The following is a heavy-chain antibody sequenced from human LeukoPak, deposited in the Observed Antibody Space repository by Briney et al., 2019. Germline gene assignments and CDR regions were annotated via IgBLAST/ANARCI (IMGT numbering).Heavy chain of an antibody. J-gene: IGHJ3*02. CDR3: ARQLHYRYDSSGKDWNEAFAI. CDR1: GYSFTSYW. CDR2: IYPGDSDT. D-gene: IGHD3-22*01. Sequence: GESLKISCKGSGYSFTSYWIGWVREMPGNGLEWMGIIYPGDSDTSNSPPFQGQVTISAAKYSSPAYLQWRSLSASDTAMSYCARQLHYRYDSSGKDWNEAFAIWAQGTMVTVSS. V-gene: IGHV5-51*01.